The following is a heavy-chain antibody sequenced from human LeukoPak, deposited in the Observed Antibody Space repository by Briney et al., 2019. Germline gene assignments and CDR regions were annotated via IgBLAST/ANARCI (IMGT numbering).Heavy chain of an antibody. Sequence: PGGSLRLSCAASGFIFDYYVMYWVRQAPGKGLEWVSLISGDGGSTSYADSVKGRFTTSRDNSKKSLYLQMNNLRTEDTGLYYCAKGIGSSGACDYWGQGTLVTVSA. CDR2: ISGDGGST. CDR1: GFIFDYYV. V-gene: IGHV3-43*02. D-gene: IGHD6-19*01. CDR3: AKGIGSSGACDY. J-gene: IGHJ4*02.